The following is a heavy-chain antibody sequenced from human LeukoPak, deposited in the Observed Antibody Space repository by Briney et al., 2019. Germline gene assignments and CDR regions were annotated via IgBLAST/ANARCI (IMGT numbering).Heavy chain of an antibody. CDR3: AKSRSSSSYYYGMDV. CDR2: ISGSGGST. J-gene: IGHJ6*02. V-gene: IGHV3-23*01. D-gene: IGHD3-16*02. CDR1: GFTFSSYA. Sequence: GGSLRLPCAASGFTFSSYAMSWARQAPGKGLEWVSTISGSGGSTYYADSVKGRFTISRDNSKITLYLQMNSLRAEDTAVYYCAKSRSSSSYYYGMDVWGQGATVTVSS.